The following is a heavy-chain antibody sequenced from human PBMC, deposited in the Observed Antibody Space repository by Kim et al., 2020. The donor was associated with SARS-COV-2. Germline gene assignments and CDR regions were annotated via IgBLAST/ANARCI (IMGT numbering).Heavy chain of an antibody. D-gene: IGHD2-2*01. Sequence: GGSLRLSCAASGFTFSSYGMHWVRQAPGKGLEWVAVIWYDGSNKYYADSVKGRFTISRDNSKNTLYLQMNSLRAEDTAVYYCAKDRPLGYCSSTSCYAGISYGMDVWGQGTTVTVSS. CDR2: IWYDGSNK. CDR3: AKDRPLGYCSSTSCYAGISYGMDV. CDR1: GFTFSSYG. V-gene: IGHV3-33*06. J-gene: IGHJ6*02.